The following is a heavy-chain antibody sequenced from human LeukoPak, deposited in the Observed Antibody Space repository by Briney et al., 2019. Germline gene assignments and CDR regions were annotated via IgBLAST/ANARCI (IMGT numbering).Heavy chain of an antibody. D-gene: IGHD4-11*01. Sequence: VASVKVSCKASGYTFTSYAMNWVRQAPGQGLEWMGWISAYNGNTNYAQKLQGRVTMTTDTSTSTAYMELRSLRSDDTAVYYCAREGTTVTVDYWGQGTLVTVSS. V-gene: IGHV1-18*01. CDR2: ISAYNGNT. CDR3: AREGTTVTVDY. CDR1: GYTFTSYA. J-gene: IGHJ4*02.